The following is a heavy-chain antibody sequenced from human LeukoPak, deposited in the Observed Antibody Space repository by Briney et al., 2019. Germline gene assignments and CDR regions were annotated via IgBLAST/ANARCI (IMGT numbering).Heavy chain of an antibody. J-gene: IGHJ6*03. CDR2: IYTSGST. D-gene: IGHD3-10*01. CDR3: ARDYYGSGSPSHYYYYYYMDV. V-gene: IGHV4-61*02. CDR1: NGSISSDTYF. Sequence: SETLSLTCTVSNGSISSDTYFWSWIRQPAGKGLEWIGRIYTSGSTNYNPSLKSRVTMSVDTSKNQFSLKLSSVTAADTAVYYCARDYYGSGSPSHYYYYYYMDVWGKGTTVTISS.